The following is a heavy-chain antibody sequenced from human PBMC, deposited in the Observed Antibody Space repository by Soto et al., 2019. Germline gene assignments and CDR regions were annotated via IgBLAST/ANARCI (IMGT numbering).Heavy chain of an antibody. CDR3: AKEVSNWEGDWLDP. CDR1: GFTFSSSA. V-gene: IGHV3-23*01. CDR2: ISGSTGIT. Sequence: EVQLLESGGGLVQPGGSLRLSCAASGFTFSSSAMSWVRQAPGKGLEWVSSISGSTGITSYADSMKGRFSISRDTSKNTLYLQIEGLRVEDRAIYYCAKEVSNWEGDWLDPWGQGTLVSVSS. J-gene: IGHJ5*02. D-gene: IGHD6-13*01.